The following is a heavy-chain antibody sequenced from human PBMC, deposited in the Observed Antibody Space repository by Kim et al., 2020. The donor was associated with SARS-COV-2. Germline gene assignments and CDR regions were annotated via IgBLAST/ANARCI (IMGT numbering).Heavy chain of an antibody. Sequence: GGSLRLSCAASGFTFSSYSMNWVRQAPGKGLEWVSSISSSSSYIYYADSVKGRFTISRDNAKNSLYLQMNSLRAEDTAVYYCAREGPSAVVVPAAVWDYYYYYGMDVWGQGTTVTVSS. CDR2: ISSSSSYI. D-gene: IGHD2-2*01. J-gene: IGHJ6*02. V-gene: IGHV3-21*01. CDR3: AREGPSAVVVPAAVWDYYYYYGMDV. CDR1: GFTFSSYS.